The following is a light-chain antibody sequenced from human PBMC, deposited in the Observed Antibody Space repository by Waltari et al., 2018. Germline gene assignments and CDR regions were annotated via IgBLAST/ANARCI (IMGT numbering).Light chain of an antibody. Sequence: EIVMTQSPVTLSVSPGERAPLSCRASQTVSNNLAWYQQKPGQAPRLLIYGASTRATGIPARFSGSGSGTDFTLTISSLQSEDFAVYQCQHYNKWPPAFGQGTKVEIK. J-gene: IGKJ1*01. V-gene: IGKV3-15*01. CDR2: GAS. CDR3: QHYNKWPPA. CDR1: QTVSNN.